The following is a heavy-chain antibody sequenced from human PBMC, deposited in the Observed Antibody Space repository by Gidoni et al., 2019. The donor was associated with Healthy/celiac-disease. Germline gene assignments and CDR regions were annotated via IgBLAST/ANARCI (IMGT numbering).Heavy chain of an antibody. D-gene: IGHD4-17*01. V-gene: IGHV4-59*01. J-gene: IGHJ3*02. CDR3: ARVRRGLTTVTKGYAFDI. CDR2: IYYSGST. Sequence: QVQLQESGPGLVKPSETLSLTCTVSGGSISSYYWSWIRQPPGKGLEWIGYIYYSGSTNYNPSLKSRVTISVDTSKNQFSLKLSSVTAADTAVYYCARVRRGLTTVTKGYAFDIWGQGTMVTVSS. CDR1: GGSISSYY.